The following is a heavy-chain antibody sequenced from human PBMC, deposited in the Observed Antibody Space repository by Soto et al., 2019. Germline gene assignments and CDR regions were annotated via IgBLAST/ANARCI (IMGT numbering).Heavy chain of an antibody. CDR1: GYTFTSYG. Sequence: ASVKVSCKASGYTFTSYGISWVRQAPGQGLEWMGWISAYNGNTNYAQKLQGRVTMTTDTSTSTAYMELRSLRSDDTAVYYCARPPLNLAAANNDYYYYMDVWGKGTTVTVSS. CDR3: ARPPLNLAAANNDYYYYMDV. J-gene: IGHJ6*03. CDR2: ISAYNGNT. D-gene: IGHD6-13*01. V-gene: IGHV1-18*01.